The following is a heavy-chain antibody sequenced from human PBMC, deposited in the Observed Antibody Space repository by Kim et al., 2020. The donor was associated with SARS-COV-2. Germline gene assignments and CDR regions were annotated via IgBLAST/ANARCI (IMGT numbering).Heavy chain of an antibody. D-gene: IGHD2-2*01. CDR1: GYTFTSYD. V-gene: IGHV1-8*01. Sequence: ASVKVSCKASGYTFTSYDINWVRQATGQGLEWMGWMNPNSGNTGYAQKFQGRVTMTRNTSISTAYMELSSLRSEDTAVYYCARGGPPYQLPGKTENNWFDPWGQGTLVTVSS. CDR3: ARGGPPYQLPGKTENNWFDP. CDR2: MNPNSGNT. J-gene: IGHJ5*02.